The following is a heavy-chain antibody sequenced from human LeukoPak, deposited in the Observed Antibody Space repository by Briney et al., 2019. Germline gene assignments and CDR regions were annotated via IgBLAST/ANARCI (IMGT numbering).Heavy chain of an antibody. CDR1: GFTFSSYS. Sequence: GGSLRLSCAASGFTFSSYSMNWVRQAPGKGLEWVSTISNSGGTTYYADSVKGRFTISRDNAKNSLYVQMNSLRAEDTAVYYCARDRGWGMDVWGKGTTVTISS. CDR3: ARDRGWGMDV. V-gene: IGHV3-48*04. J-gene: IGHJ6*03. CDR2: ISNSGGTT. D-gene: IGHD5-12*01.